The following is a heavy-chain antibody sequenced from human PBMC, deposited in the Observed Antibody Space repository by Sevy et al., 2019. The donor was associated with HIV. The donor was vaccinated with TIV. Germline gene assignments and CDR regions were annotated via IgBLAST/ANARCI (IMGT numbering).Heavy chain of an antibody. J-gene: IGHJ3*02. V-gene: IGHV3-48*01. CDR2: ISSSSSTI. Sequence: GGSLRLSCAASGFTFSSYSMNWVRQAPGKGLEWVSYISSSSSTIYYADSVKGRFTISRDNDKNSLYLQMNSLRAEDTAVYYCARGGIVVGGAFDIWGQGTMVTVSS. CDR3: ARGGIVVGGAFDI. CDR1: GFTFSSYS. D-gene: IGHD2-15*01.